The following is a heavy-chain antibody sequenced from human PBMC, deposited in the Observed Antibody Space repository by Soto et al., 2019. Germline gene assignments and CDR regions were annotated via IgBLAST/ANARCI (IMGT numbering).Heavy chain of an antibody. J-gene: IGHJ6*02. Sequence: GGSLRLSCSASGFTFSSYAMTWVRQAPGKGPEWVSTISRSADTTYYVDSVKGRFTISRDNSQGTLYLQMNGLRVDDTAVFYCVRDWSGTTCPCMDVWGQGTTVTVSS. D-gene: IGHD3-3*01. CDR3: VRDWSGTTCPCMDV. CDR2: ISRSADTT. CDR1: GFTFSSYA. V-gene: IGHV3-23*01.